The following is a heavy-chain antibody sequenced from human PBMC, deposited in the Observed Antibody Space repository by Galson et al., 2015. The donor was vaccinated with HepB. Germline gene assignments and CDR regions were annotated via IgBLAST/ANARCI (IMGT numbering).Heavy chain of an antibody. CDR3: ARVHCSSTSCYIGGWFDP. D-gene: IGHD2-2*01. CDR2: MNPNSGNT. V-gene: IGHV1-8*01. Sequence: SVKVSCKASGYTFTSYDINWVRQATGQGLEWMGWMNPNSGNTGYAQKFQGRVTMTRNTSISTAYMELSSLRSEDTAVYYCARVHCSSTSCYIGGWFDPWGQGTLVTVSS. CDR1: GYTFTSYD. J-gene: IGHJ5*02.